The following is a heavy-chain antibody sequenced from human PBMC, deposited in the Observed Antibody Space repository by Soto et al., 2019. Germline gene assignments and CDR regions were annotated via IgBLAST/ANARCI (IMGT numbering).Heavy chain of an antibody. CDR3: ARGGDSSGWIYWYFDL. CDR1: EFTVRSYD. V-gene: IGHV3-13*01. Sequence: GASEFTVRSYDMHLVRQATGKGLEWVSAIGTAGDTYYPGSVKGRFTISRENAKNSLYLQMNSLRAGDTAVYYCARGGDSSGWIYWYFDLSGRGTLVTVSS. J-gene: IGHJ2*01. CDR2: IGTAGDT. D-gene: IGHD6-19*01.